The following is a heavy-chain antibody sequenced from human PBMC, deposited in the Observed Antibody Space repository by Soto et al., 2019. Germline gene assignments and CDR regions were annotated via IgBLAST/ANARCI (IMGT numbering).Heavy chain of an antibody. CDR2: IYYSGST. J-gene: IGHJ4*02. D-gene: IGHD3-16*02. Sequence: PSETLSLTCTVSGGSISSYYWSWIRQPPGKGLEWIGYIYYSGSTNYNPSLKSRVTISVDTSKNQFSLKLSSVTAADTAVYYCASTFGGVIAPFDYWGQGTLVTVSS. CDR1: GGSISSYY. V-gene: IGHV4-59*08. CDR3: ASTFGGVIAPFDY.